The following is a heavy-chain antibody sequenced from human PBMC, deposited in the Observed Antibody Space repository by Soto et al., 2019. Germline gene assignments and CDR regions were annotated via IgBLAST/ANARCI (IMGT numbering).Heavy chain of an antibody. J-gene: IGHJ4*02. V-gene: IGHV3-23*01. CDR1: GFTFSSYA. Sequence: PGGSLRLSCAASGFTFSSYAMSWVRQSPGKGLEWVSAISGSGGSTYYADSVKGRFTISRDNSKNTLYLQMNSLRAEDTAVYYCANPVVVHAIRADYWGQGTLVTVSS. CDR2: ISGSGGST. CDR3: ANPVVVHAIRADY. D-gene: IGHD2-15*01.